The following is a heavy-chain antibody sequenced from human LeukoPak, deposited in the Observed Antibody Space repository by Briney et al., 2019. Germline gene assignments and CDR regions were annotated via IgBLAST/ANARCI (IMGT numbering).Heavy chain of an antibody. CDR1: GFTFSSYG. CDR3: ARGRGVTRPNTYGVDV. V-gene: IGHV3-33*01. J-gene: IGHJ6*02. Sequence: PGGSLRLSCAASGFTFSSYGMHWVRQAPGKGLEWVAVIWYDGSNKYYADSVKGRFTISRDNSKNTLYLQMNSLRAEDTAVYYCARGRGVTRPNTYGVDVWGQGTTVTVSS. D-gene: IGHD4-4*01. CDR2: IWYDGSNK.